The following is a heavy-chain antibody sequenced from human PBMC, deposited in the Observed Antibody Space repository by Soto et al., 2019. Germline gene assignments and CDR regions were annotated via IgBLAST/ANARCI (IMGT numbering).Heavy chain of an antibody. D-gene: IGHD3-3*01. CDR2: IYSGGST. Sequence: EVQLVESGGGLVQPGGSLRLSCAASGFTVSSNYMSWVRQAPGKGLEWVSVIYSGGSTYYADSVKGRCTISRDNSKNTLYLQMNSMRAEDTAVYYCARGYDFWSGYYNNWFDPWGQGTLVTVS. CDR1: GFTVSSNY. CDR3: ARGYDFWSGYYNNWFDP. V-gene: IGHV3-66*01. J-gene: IGHJ5*02.